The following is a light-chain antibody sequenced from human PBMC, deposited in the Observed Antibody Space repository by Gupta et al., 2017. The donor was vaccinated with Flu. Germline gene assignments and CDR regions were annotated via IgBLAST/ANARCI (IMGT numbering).Light chain of an antibody. Sequence: EIVLTQSPATLSLSPGERATLFCRASQSVSTYLDWYQHKPGQAPRLLIYDASNRDTGIPARFSGSGSGKDLTLTISSREQEDFAFYYCQKRSNWPPYTFGQGTRLEIK. CDR3: QKRSNWPPYT. CDR1: QSVSTY. J-gene: IGKJ2*01. CDR2: DAS. V-gene: IGKV3-11*01.